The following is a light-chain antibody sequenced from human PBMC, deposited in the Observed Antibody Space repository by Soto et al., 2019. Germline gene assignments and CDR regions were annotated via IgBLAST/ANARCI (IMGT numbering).Light chain of an antibody. CDR3: QQYGSSPWT. V-gene: IGKV3-20*01. Sequence: ETVLTQSPGTLSLSPEERATLSCRASQTIRSNYLAWYRQTPGQAPRLLIYGASNRATGIADRFSGSGSGTDFPLIVSRLEPEDFALYYCQQYGSSPWTVGQGTKVEIK. J-gene: IGKJ1*01. CDR2: GAS. CDR1: QTIRSNY.